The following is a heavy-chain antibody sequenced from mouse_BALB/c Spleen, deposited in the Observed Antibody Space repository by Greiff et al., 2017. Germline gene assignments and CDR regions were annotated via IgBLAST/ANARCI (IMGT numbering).Heavy chain of an antibody. CDR2: IDPENGNT. Sequence: VQLQQSGAELVKPGASVKLSCTASGFNIKDTYMHWVKQRPEQGLEWIGWIDPENGNTIYDPKFQGKASITADTSSNTAYLQLSSLTSEDTAVYYCARGYDVDYWGQGTTLTVSS. CDR3: ARGYDVDY. J-gene: IGHJ2*01. CDR1: GFNIKDTY. D-gene: IGHD2-14*01. V-gene: IGHV14-3*02.